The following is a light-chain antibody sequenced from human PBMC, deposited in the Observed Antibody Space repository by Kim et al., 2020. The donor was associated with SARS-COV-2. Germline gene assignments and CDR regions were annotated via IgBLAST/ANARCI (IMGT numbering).Light chain of an antibody. V-gene: IGLV1-44*01. CDR2: TNN. Sequence: ELTQPPSASGTPGQRVTISCSGSTSNIGDNTVTWYQHLPGTAPKLLIYTNNQRPSGVPDRFSGSKSGTSASLAISGLQSEDEANYYCAAWDDSLTGVVFGGGTQLTVL. J-gene: IGLJ2*01. CDR3: AAWDDSLTGVV. CDR1: TSNIGDNT.